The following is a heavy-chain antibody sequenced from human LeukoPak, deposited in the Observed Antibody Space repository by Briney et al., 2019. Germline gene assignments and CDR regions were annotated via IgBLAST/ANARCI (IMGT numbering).Heavy chain of an antibody. V-gene: IGHV1-2*02. Sequence: ASVKVSCKASGYTFTGYYMHWVRQAPGQGLEWMGWIIPNSGGTNYAQKFQGRVTMTRDTSISTAYMELSRLISDDTAVYYCAREGVGATNDAFDIWGQGTMVTVSS. J-gene: IGHJ3*02. CDR2: IIPNSGGT. CDR3: AREGVGATNDAFDI. D-gene: IGHD1-26*01. CDR1: GYTFTGYY.